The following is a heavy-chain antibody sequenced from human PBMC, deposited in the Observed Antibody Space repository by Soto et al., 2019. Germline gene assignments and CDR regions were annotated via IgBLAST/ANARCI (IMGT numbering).Heavy chain of an antibody. V-gene: IGHV4-39*01. J-gene: IGHJ6*02. D-gene: IGHD5-12*01. CDR2: IYYSGST. Sequence: SETLSLTCIVSGGSISSSSYYWGWIRQPPGKGLEWIGSIYYSGSTYYNPSLKSRVTISVDTSKNQFSLKLSSVTAADAAVYYCARRMRGYSGYDYYGMDVWGQGTTVTVSS. CDR1: GGSISSSSYY. CDR3: ARRMRGYSGYDYYGMDV.